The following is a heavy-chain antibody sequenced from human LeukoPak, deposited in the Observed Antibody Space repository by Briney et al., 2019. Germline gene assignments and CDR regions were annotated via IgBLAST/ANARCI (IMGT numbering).Heavy chain of an antibody. CDR2: VYYSGST. CDR1: GGSISSYY. CDR3: AREKLGPSWSAFDI. D-gene: IGHD6-13*01. V-gene: IGHV4-59*01. J-gene: IGHJ3*02. Sequence: PSETLSLTCTVSGGSISSYYWGWIRQPPGKGLEWIGSVYYSGSTNYNPSLKSRVTISVDTSKNQFSLKLSSVTAADTAVYYCAREKLGPSWSAFDIWGQGTMVTVSS.